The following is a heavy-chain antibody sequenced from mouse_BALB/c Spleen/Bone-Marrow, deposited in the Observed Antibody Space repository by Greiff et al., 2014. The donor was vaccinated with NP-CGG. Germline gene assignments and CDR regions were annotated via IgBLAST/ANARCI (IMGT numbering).Heavy chain of an antibody. V-gene: IGHV3-6*02. Sequence: EVQLQQSGPGLVKPSQSLSLTCSVTGYSITSGYYWNWIRQFPGNKLEWMGYISYDGSNNYNPSLKNRISTTRDTSKNQFFLKLNSVTTEDTATFYCAKGGIYLMDYWGQGTSVTVSS. J-gene: IGHJ4*01. D-gene: IGHD5-5*01. CDR2: ISYDGSN. CDR1: GYSITSGYY. CDR3: AKGGIYLMDY.